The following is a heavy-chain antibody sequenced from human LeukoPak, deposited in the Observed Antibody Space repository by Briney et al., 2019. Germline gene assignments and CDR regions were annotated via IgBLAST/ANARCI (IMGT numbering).Heavy chain of an antibody. V-gene: IGHV3-7*04. Sequence: PGGSLRLSCVASGFPFSSYWMTWVRQAPGKGLEWVANIKQDGSKKSYVDSVKGRFTISRDNAKNSLYLQMNSLRAEDTAIYYCTRVGYIDEGIDPWGQGTLVTVSS. J-gene: IGHJ5*02. D-gene: IGHD5-24*01. CDR3: TRVGYIDEGIDP. CDR2: IKQDGSKK. CDR1: GFPFSSYW.